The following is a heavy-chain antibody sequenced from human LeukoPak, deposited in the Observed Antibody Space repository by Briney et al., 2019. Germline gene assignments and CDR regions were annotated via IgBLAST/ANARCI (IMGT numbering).Heavy chain of an antibody. J-gene: IGHJ4*02. CDR3: ARTKEMASISYFDS. V-gene: IGHV3-48*03. CDR2: IDSSGSNI. CDR1: GFTFSSYE. D-gene: IGHD5-24*01. Sequence: GGSLRLSCAASGFTFSSYEMNWVRQAPGKGLEWVSYIDSSGSNIHYADSVKGRFTISRGNAKNSLYLQMNSLRAEDTAVYYCARTKEMASISYFDSWGQGTLVTVSS.